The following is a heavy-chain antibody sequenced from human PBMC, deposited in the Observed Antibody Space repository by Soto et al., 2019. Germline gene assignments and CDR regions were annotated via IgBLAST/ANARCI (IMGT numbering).Heavy chain of an antibody. J-gene: IGHJ5*02. CDR2: ISSSSTTK. D-gene: IGHD6-19*01. CDR1: GFTFNSYS. V-gene: IGHV3-48*02. Sequence: EVPLVESGGGLVQPGGSLRLSCAASGFTFNSYSMNWVRQAPGKGLEWVSYISSSSTTKYYTDSVKGRFTISRDNAQNPLYLPMNRLRHDDTAVYYCARPSSLLENWFDPWGQGTLVTVSS. CDR3: ARPSSLLENWFDP.